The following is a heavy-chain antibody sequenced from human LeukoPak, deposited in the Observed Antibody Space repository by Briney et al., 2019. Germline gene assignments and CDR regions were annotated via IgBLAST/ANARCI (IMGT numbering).Heavy chain of an antibody. J-gene: IGHJ4*02. Sequence: PSETMSLTSAVYAGSFSGYYWSWIRQPPGKGMEWIGEINHSGRTNYNPCLKNRVTITVATSKNQFSLKLSSVTAADTAVYYCARGRHYYGSVSYYKSYIDYWGQGTLVTVSS. CDR1: AGSFSGYY. CDR3: ARGRHYYGSVSYYKSYIDY. CDR2: INHSGRT. V-gene: IGHV4-34*01. D-gene: IGHD3-10*01.